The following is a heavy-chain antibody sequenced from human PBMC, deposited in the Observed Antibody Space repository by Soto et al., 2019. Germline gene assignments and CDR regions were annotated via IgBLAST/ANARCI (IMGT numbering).Heavy chain of an antibody. CDR3: ARDYCLAVVAPGY. CDR2: ISYDGGDK. CDR1: GFTFSDYY. D-gene: IGHD3-22*01. Sequence: PGGSLRLSCAASGFTFSDYYMSWIRQAPGKGLEWVADISYDGGDKYYADSVKGRFTVSRDNSKNTLYLKINSLRAEDTYVNYCARDYCLAVVAPGYWGQGILVTVSS. J-gene: IGHJ4*02. V-gene: IGHV3-30-3*01.